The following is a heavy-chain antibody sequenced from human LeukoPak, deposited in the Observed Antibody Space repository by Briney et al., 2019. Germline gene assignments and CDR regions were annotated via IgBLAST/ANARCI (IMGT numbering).Heavy chain of an antibody. CDR3: ARSGYLVVTAYDAFDI. J-gene: IGHJ3*02. D-gene: IGHD2-21*02. CDR1: GYTFTGYY. V-gene: IGHV1-2*04. CDR2: INPNSGGT. Sequence: ASVKVSCKASGYTFTGYYMHWVRQAPGQGLEWMGWINPNSGGTNYAQKFQGWVTMTRDTSISTAYMELSRLRSDDTAVYYCARSGYLVVTAYDAFDIWGQGTMVTVSS.